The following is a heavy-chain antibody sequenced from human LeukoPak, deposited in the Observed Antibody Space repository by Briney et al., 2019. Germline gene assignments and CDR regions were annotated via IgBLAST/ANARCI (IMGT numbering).Heavy chain of an antibody. CDR2: IYYSGST. V-gene: IGHV4-59*01. CDR3: ARAVITFGGAVAKGFDS. D-gene: IGHD3-16*01. Sequence: SETLSLTCTVSGGSFSTYYWSWIRQPPGKGLEWIGYIYYSGSTDYNPSLKSRVTMSLDTSKNQFSLNLNSVTAADTAVYYCARAVITFGGAVAKGFDSWGQGTLVTVSS. J-gene: IGHJ4*02. CDR1: GGSFSTYY.